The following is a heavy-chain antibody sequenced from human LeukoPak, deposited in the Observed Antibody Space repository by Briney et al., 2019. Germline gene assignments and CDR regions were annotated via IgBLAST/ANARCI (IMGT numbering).Heavy chain of an antibody. Sequence: AGGSLRLSCAASGFTFSSYSMNWVRQAPGKGLEWVSYISSSSSTIYYADSVKGRFTISRDNAKNSLYLQMNSLRAEDTAVYYCARDTHYYGSGSPAFDLWGRGTMVTVSS. D-gene: IGHD3-10*01. CDR3: ARDTHYYGSGSPAFDL. CDR1: GFTFSSYS. CDR2: ISSSSSTI. V-gene: IGHV3-48*01. J-gene: IGHJ3*01.